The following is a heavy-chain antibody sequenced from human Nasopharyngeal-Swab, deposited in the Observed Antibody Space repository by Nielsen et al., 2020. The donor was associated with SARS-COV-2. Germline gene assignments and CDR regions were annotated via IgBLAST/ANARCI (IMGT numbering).Heavy chain of an antibody. V-gene: IGHV4-59*13. CDR1: GGSISSYY. CDR3: ARDQVYYYGMDV. Sequence: SETLSLTCTVSGGSISSYYWSWIRQPPGKGLEWIGYIYYSGSTNYNPSLKSRVTLSVDTSKNQFSLKLSSVTAADTAVYYCARDQVYYYGMDVWGQGTTVTVSS. J-gene: IGHJ6*02. CDR2: IYYSGST.